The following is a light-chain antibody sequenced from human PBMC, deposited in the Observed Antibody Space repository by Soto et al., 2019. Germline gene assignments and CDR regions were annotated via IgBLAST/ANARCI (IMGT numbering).Light chain of an antibody. V-gene: IGKV1-6*01. J-gene: IGKJ1*01. CDR1: QDMRDD. CDR3: LQDYNFPQT. Sequence: AIRMAQSPSSLSASVGYRVTITCRASQDMRDDLGWYQQKPGKAPKLLIYAASTLQSGVPSRFSGSGSGTEFTLTISSLQPEDFGTYYCLQDYNFPQTFGQGTKVEIK. CDR2: AAS.